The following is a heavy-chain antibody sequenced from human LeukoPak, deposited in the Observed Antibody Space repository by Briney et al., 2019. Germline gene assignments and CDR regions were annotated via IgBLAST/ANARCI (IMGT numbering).Heavy chain of an antibody. V-gene: IGHV3-49*03. CDR3: ARDQLGGDPDDYYYYYMDV. D-gene: IGHD4-17*01. CDR1: GFFFGAYA. CDR2: IRSKTYGGAI. Sequence: GGSLRLSCTTSGFFFGAYAMSWFRQVPGKGLEWVGFIRSKTYGGAIEYAASVKGRFTISRDDSKGIAYLQMNSLKTEDTAVYYCARDQLGGDPDDYYYYYMDVWGKGTTVTVSS. J-gene: IGHJ6*03.